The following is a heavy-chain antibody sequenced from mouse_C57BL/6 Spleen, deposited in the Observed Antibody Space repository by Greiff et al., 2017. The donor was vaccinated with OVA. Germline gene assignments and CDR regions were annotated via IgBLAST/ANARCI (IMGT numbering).Heavy chain of an antibody. CDR1: GYTFTSYW. D-gene: IGHD2-4*01. Sequence: QVQLQQPGAELVRPGSSVKLSCKASGYTFTSYWMDWVKQRPGQGLEWIGNIYPSDSETHYNQKFKDKATLTVDKSSSTAYMQLSSLTSEDSAVSYCARSGDYYDYDEAWFAYWGQGTLVTVSA. CDR2: IYPSDSET. J-gene: IGHJ3*01. V-gene: IGHV1-61*01. CDR3: ARSGDYYDYDEAWFAY.